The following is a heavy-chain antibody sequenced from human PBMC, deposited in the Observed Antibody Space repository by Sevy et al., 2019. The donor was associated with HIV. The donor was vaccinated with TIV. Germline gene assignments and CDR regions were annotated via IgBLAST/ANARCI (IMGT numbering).Heavy chain of an antibody. D-gene: IGHD3-10*01. V-gene: IGHV3-30*18. CDR2: ISYDGSNK. CDR1: GFTFISYV. CDR3: AKDGGDYGMDV. J-gene: IGHJ6*02. Sequence: GGSLSLSCAASGFTFISYVMHWVRQAPGKGLEWVAVISYDGSNKYYADSVKGRFTISRDNSKNTLYLPMNSLRAEDTAVYYCAKDGGDYGMDVWGQGTTVTVSS.